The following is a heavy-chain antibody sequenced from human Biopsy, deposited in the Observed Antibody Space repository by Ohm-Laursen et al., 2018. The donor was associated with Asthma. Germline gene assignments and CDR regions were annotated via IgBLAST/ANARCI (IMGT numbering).Heavy chain of an antibody. CDR1: GFAVSRDH. CDR2: IYRGGTS. D-gene: IGHD3-22*01. CDR3: ARGDSSNWSHYYFDY. J-gene: IGHJ4*02. Sequence: GSLRLSCTASGFAVSRDHMFWVRQAPGKGLEWVSVIYRGGTSHTADSVRGRFTISRDYSKHTLYLQMHSLRAEDTAVYYCARGDSSNWSHYYFDYWGQGTLVTVSS. V-gene: IGHV3-53*01.